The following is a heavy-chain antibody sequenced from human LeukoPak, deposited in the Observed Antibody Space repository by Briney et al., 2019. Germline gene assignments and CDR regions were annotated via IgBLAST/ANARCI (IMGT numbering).Heavy chain of an antibody. Sequence: GESLRLSCVASGLTFSNYAMSWVRQAPGKRLEWVSAATGRGGSTYYADSVKGRFTISRDNSRNTLFPQMNSLRAEDTAIYYCAKWGDFDILTGYYVSDFWGQGTLVTVSS. V-gene: IGHV3-23*01. CDR2: ATGRGGST. CDR3: AKWGDFDILTGYYVSDF. D-gene: IGHD3-9*01. J-gene: IGHJ4*02. CDR1: GLTFSNYA.